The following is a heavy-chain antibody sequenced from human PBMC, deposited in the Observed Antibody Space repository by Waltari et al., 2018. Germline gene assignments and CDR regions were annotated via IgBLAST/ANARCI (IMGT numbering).Heavy chain of an antibody. CDR1: GGSISRGGYY. D-gene: IGHD2-21*01. Sequence: QVQLQESGPGLVKPSQTLSLTCTVSGGSISRGGYYWSWIRQHPGKGMEWIGYIYYSGSTYYNPSLKSRVTRSVDTSKNQFSLKLSSVTAADTAVYYWATGGGEDPYFDYWGQGTLVTVSS. CDR3: ATGGGEDPYFDY. CDR2: IYYSGST. V-gene: IGHV4-31*03. J-gene: IGHJ4*02.